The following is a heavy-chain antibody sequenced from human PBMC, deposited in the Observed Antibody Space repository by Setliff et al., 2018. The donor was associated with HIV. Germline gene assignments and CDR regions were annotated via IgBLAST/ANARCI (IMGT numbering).Heavy chain of an antibody. CDR1: GDTFSTYA. D-gene: IGHD2-21*01. V-gene: IGHV1-69*10. CDR3: ARSGYKKGDWFEPVFYYHTDV. J-gene: IGHJ6*03. CDR2: IIPSLTIA. Sequence: SVKVSCKTSGDTFSTYAISWVRQAPGQGLEWMGGIIPSLTIANYEHKFQDRVTITADKSTTTAYMELKSLKSEDTAVYYCARSGYKKGDWFEPVFYYHTDVWGKGTTVTVSS.